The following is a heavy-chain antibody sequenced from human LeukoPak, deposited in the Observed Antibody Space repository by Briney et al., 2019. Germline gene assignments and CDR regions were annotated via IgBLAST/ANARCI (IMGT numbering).Heavy chain of an antibody. CDR1: GGSISSYY. Sequence: SETLSLTCTVSGGSISSYYWSWIRQPAGKGLEWIGRIYTSGSTNYNPSLKSRVTISIDTSKNQFSLKLTSVTAADTAVYYCARDLVTVTKGFDIWGQGTMVSVSS. V-gene: IGHV4-4*07. J-gene: IGHJ3*02. CDR3: ARDLVTVTKGFDI. CDR2: IYTSGST. D-gene: IGHD4-17*01.